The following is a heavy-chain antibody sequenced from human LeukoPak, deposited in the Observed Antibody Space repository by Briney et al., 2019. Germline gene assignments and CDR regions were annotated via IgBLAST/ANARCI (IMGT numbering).Heavy chain of an antibody. J-gene: IGHJ6*03. Sequence: SETLSLTCTVSGGSISSHYWSWIRQPPGKGLEWIGYIYYSGSTNYNPSLKSRVTISVDTSKNQFSLKLSSVTAADTAVYYCARLGCSGGSCYGRYYYYMDVWGKGTTVTVSS. CDR2: IYYSGST. D-gene: IGHD2-15*01. CDR1: GGSISSHY. CDR3: ARLGCSGGSCYGRYYYYMDV. V-gene: IGHV4-59*08.